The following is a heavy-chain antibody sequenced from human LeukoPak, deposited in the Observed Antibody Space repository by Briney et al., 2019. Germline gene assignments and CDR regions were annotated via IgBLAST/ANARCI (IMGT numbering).Heavy chain of an antibody. V-gene: IGHV3-11*01. D-gene: IGHD4-11*01. Sequence: GGSLRLSCAASGFTFSDYYMSWIRQAPGKGLEWVSYISSSGSTIYYADSVKGRFTISRDNAKNSLYLQMNSLRAEDTAVYYCARQHDYSNYGSNYYYYGMDVWGQGTTVTVSS. CDR1: GFTFSDYY. CDR3: ARQHDYSNYGSNYYYYGMDV. CDR2: ISSSGSTI. J-gene: IGHJ6*02.